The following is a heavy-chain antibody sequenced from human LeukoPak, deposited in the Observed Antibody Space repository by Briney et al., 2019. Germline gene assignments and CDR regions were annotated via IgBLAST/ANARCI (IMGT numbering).Heavy chain of an antibody. D-gene: IGHD4-17*01. CDR1: GYTFSIYW. V-gene: IGHV5-51*01. CDR2: IFPGDSDT. Sequence: GESLKISCKGSGYTFSIYWIGWVRQMPGKGLEWMGIIFPGDSDTRYSSSFQGQVTISVDKSISTAYLQWSSLKASDTAMYYCARVVDYGDYRNGFLDCWGQGTLVTVSS. J-gene: IGHJ4*02. CDR3: ARVVDYGDYRNGFLDC.